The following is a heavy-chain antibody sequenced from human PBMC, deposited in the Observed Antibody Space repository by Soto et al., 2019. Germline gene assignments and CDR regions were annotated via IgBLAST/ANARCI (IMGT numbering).Heavy chain of an antibody. J-gene: IGHJ4*02. CDR1: VGSISSSSYY. CDR2: IYYSGRT. D-gene: IGHD5-12*01. V-gene: IGHV4-39*01. Sequence: QLQLQESGPGLVKPSETLSLTCTVSVGSISSSSYYWGWMLQPPGKGLERIGSIYYSGRTYYNPSPKSRVTISVDTSKNQFSLKLSAVTAADTAVYYCARGRGPYSGYELFFDYWGQGTLVTVSS. CDR3: ARGRGPYSGYELFFDY.